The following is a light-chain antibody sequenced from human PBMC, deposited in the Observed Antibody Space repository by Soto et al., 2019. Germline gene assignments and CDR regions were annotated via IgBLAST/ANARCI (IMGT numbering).Light chain of an antibody. CDR2: DAS. CDR1: QSVSDY. CDR3: QQRYQWLT. V-gene: IGKV3-11*01. Sequence: EIVLTQSPATLSLSPGERATLSCRASQSVSDYVAWYQQKPGQAPRLLIYDASNRATGIPARFSGSGSGTDFTPNISSLEPEDFEIYYCQQRYQWLTCGQGTKVDSK. J-gene: IGKJ1*01.